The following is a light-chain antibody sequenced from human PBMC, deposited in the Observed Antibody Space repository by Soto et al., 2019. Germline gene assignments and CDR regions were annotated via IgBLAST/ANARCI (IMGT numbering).Light chain of an antibody. CDR1: SRDIGSYNF. CDR3: CSYAGASSSLL. Sequence: QSVLTQPPSASGSPGQSVTISCTGSSRDIGSYNFVSWFQQDPGKAPKLIIYDVTKRPSGVPDRFSASKSGNTASLTISGLQAEDEADYYCCSYAGASSSLLFGGGTKLTVL. CDR2: DVT. V-gene: IGLV2-11*01. J-gene: IGLJ3*02.